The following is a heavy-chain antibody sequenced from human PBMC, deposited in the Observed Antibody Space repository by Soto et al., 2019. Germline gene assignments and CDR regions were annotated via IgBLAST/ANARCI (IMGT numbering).Heavy chain of an antibody. CDR2: VKPDGSDE. CDR1: GFTLSGYW. J-gene: IGHJ4*02. V-gene: IGHV3-7*04. CDR3: ARGGGNFDR. D-gene: IGHD3-16*01. Sequence: EVQLVESGGDLVQPGGSLRLTCAASGFTLSGYWMSWVRQAPGKGLEWVASVKPDGSDERYLDSVKGRFTISRDNAKNSQYLQMSGLRADDTAVYFCARGGGNFDRWGQGTLVTVSS.